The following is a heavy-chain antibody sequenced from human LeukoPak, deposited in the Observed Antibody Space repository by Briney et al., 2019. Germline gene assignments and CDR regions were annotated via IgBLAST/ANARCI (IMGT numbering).Heavy chain of an antibody. D-gene: IGHD4-17*01. V-gene: IGHV4-59*11. CDR3: ARDLVTVTKGFDI. Sequence: SETLSLTCTVSGDSFSSHYWSWIRQPPGKGLEWIGYISYIGSTDYNPSLKSRVTISIDTSKNQFSLRLISVTTADTAVYYCARDLVTVTKGFDIWGQGTMVSVSP. CDR2: ISYIGST. CDR1: GDSFSSHY. J-gene: IGHJ3*02.